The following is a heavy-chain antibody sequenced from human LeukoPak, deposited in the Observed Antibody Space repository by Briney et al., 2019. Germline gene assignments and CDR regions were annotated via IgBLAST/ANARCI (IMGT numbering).Heavy chain of an antibody. J-gene: IGHJ6*03. V-gene: IGHV3-48*01. CDR2: ISSSSSTI. CDR3: AREPLFWSGYLTPQSYYYMDV. Sequence: GGSLRLSCAASGFTFSSYSMNWVRQAPGKGLEWVSYISSSSSTIYYADSVKGRFTISRDNAKNSLYLQMNSLRAEDTAVYYCAREPLFWSGYLTPQSYYYMDVWGKGTTVTVSS. CDR1: GFTFSSYS. D-gene: IGHD3-3*01.